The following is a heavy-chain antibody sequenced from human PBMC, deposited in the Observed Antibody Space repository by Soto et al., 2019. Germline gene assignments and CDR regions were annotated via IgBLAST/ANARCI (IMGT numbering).Heavy chain of an antibody. V-gene: IGHV3-9*01. J-gene: IGHJ4*02. CDR2: ISWNSGSI. D-gene: IGHD2-2*01. CDR1: GFTFDDYA. CDR3: ARYYCSSTSCYFGAGYLDY. Sequence: EVQLVESGGGLVQPGRSLRLSCAASGFTFDDYAMHWVRQAPGKGLEWVSGISWNSGSIGYADSVKGRFTISRDNAKNSLYLQMNSLRAEDTALYYCARYYCSSTSCYFGAGYLDYWGQGTLVTVSS.